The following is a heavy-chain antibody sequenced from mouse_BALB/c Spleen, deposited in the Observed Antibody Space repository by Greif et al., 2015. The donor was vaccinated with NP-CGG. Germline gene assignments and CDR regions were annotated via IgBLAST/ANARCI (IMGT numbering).Heavy chain of an antibody. CDR1: GYTFTSYW. CDR2: INPSTGYT. J-gene: IGHJ2*01. CDR3: ARSFGNYFDY. Sequence: VQLQQSGAELAKPGASVKMSCKASGYTFTSYWMHWVKQRPGQGLEWIGYINPSTGYTEYNQKFKDKATLTADKSSSTADMQLSSLTSEDSAVYYCARSFGNYFDYWGQGTTLTVSS. V-gene: IGHV1-7*01. D-gene: IGHD1-1*02.